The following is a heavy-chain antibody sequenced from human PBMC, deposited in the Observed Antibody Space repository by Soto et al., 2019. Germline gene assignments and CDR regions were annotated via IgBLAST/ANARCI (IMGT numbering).Heavy chain of an antibody. V-gene: IGHV4-30-4*01. CDR3: ARGKPRVPWFDP. Sequence: SETLSLTCTFSDFYLSSGYYYLSWIRQPPGKGLEWIGYIYYSGSTYYNPSLKSRVTISVDTSKNQFSLKLSSVTAADTAVYYCARGKPRVPWFDPWGQGTLVTVSS. J-gene: IGHJ5*02. CDR1: DFYLSSGYYY. CDR2: IYYSGST.